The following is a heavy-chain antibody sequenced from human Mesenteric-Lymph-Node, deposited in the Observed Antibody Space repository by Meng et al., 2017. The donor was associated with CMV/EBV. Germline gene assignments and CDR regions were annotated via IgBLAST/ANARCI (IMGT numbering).Heavy chain of an antibody. CDR2: IDHSGST. V-gene: IGHV4-34*01. D-gene: IGHD3-3*01. CDR3: AKTYYDFWSGLP. J-gene: IGHJ5*02. Sequence: SETLSLTCAVYGGSLSGYKWKWIRQPPGKGLEWIGEIDHSGSTSYNPSLKSRVTISVDTSKNQFSLRLSSVTAADTAVYYCAKTYYDFWSGLPWGQGTPVTVSS. CDR1: GGSLSGYK.